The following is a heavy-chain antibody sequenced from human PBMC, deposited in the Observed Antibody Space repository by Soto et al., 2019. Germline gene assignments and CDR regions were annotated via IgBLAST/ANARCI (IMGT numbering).Heavy chain of an antibody. Sequence: GGSLRLSCAASGFTFSSYAMSWVRQAPGKGLEWISGISGSGDSTYYADSVKGRFTISRDNSKNTLYLQMNNLRAEDTAVYYCATGYSYAPFDPWGQGTLVTVSS. D-gene: IGHD5-18*01. CDR3: ATGYSYAPFDP. J-gene: IGHJ5*02. V-gene: IGHV3-23*01. CDR1: GFTFSSYA. CDR2: ISGSGDST.